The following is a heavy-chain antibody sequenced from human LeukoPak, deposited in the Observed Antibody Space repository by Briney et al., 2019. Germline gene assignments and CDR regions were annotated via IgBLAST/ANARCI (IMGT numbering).Heavy chain of an antibody. V-gene: IGHV3-7*05. J-gene: IGHJ4*02. CDR3: AIAVWFRADS. CDR1: GFTFSVYW. D-gene: IGHD3-10*01. Sequence: PGGSLRLSCAASGFTFSVYWMTWVRQAPGKGLEWVATIDQYGGQQYYVDSVKGRFTISRDNAENSLFLQMNSLRADDTAVYYCAIAVWFRADSWGQGTLVTVSS. CDR2: IDQYGGQQ.